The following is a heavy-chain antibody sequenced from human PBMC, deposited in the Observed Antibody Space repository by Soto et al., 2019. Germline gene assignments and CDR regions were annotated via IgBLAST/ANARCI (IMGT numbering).Heavy chain of an antibody. V-gene: IGHV4-39*07. Sequence: PSETLSLTCTVSGGSISSSSYYWGWIRQPPGKGLEWIGSIYYSGSTYYNPSLKSRVTISIDTSKNQFSLNLNSVTAADTAIYYCASSEGIYFDYWGQGILVTVST. D-gene: IGHD3-10*01. CDR3: ASSEGIYFDY. CDR1: GGSISSSSYY. CDR2: IYYSGST. J-gene: IGHJ4*02.